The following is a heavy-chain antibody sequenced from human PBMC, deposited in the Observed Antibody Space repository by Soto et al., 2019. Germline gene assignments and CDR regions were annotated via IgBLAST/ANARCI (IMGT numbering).Heavy chain of an antibody. Sequence: EVQLVESGGGLVKPGGSLRLSCAASGFTFSSYSMNWVRQAPGKGLEWVSSISSSSSYIYYADSVKGRFTISRDNAKNSLYLQKNSLRAEDTAVYYCANLPAEDYGDYLPKYGMDVWGQGTTVTVSS. CDR3: ANLPAEDYGDYLPKYGMDV. D-gene: IGHD4-17*01. CDR2: ISSSSSYI. CDR1: GFTFSSYS. V-gene: IGHV3-21*01. J-gene: IGHJ6*02.